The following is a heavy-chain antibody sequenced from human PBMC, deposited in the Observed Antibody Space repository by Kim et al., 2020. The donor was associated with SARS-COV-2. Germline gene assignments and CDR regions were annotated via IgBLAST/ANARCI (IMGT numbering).Heavy chain of an antibody. J-gene: IGHJ4*02. CDR3: ASTKGYDSSGYYYFDY. V-gene: IGHV1-18*01. D-gene: IGHD3-22*01. CDR2: ISAYNGNT. CDR1: GYTFTSYG. Sequence: ASVKVSCKASGYTFTSYGISWVRQAPGQGLEWMGWISAYNGNTNYAQKLQGRVTMTTDTSTSTAYMDLRSLRSDDTAVYYCASTKGYDSSGYYYFDYWGQGTLVTVSS.